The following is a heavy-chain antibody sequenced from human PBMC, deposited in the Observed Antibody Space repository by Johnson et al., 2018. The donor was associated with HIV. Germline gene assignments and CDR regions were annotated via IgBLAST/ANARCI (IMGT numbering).Heavy chain of an antibody. CDR3: AKDMGGDRKAFDI. CDR2: LSLDGSHT. J-gene: IGHJ3*02. Sequence: QEQLVESGGGVVQPGRSLRLSCGASGFIFSSYAMHWVRQDPGKGLEWVALLSLDGSHTYDAESVKGRFTISRDNSKNTLYLQMNSRRADDTAVYYCAKDMGGDRKAFDIWCQGTMVTVSS. CDR1: GFIFSSYA. V-gene: IGHV3-30*04. D-gene: IGHD1-26*01.